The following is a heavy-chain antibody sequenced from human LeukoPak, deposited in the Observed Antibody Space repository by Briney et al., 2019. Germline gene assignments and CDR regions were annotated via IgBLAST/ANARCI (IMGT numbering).Heavy chain of an antibody. Sequence: PGGSLRLSRAASGFTVTSSYMTWVRQTPGKGLEWVSVIYPTGATYCADSVKGRFTISRDNSKNTVSLQMNSLRADDTALYYCARRILGPIDDWGQGTLVTVSS. CDR3: ARRILGPIDD. J-gene: IGHJ4*02. D-gene: IGHD2/OR15-2a*01. CDR1: GFTVTSSY. CDR2: IYPTGAT. V-gene: IGHV3-53*01.